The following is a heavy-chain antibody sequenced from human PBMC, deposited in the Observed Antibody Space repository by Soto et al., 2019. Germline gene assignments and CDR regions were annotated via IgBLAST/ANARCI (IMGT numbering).Heavy chain of an antibody. J-gene: IGHJ4*02. Sequence: GGSLRLSCATSGFTFTRYSMNWVRQAPGKGLEWVSSISSTTNYIYYGDSMKGRFTISRDNAKNSLYLEMNSLRAEDTAVYYCARESEDLTSNFDYWGQGTLVTVSS. V-gene: IGHV3-21*06. CDR1: GFTFTRYS. CDR2: ISSTTNYI. CDR3: ARESEDLTSNFDY.